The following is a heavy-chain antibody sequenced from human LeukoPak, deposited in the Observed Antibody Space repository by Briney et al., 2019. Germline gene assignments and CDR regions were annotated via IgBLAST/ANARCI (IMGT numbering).Heavy chain of an antibody. CDR1: GFTVSSNY. CDR3: ARDDGGWYFHY. CDR2: IHRGGST. D-gene: IGHD3-3*01. Sequence: GGSLRLSCAASGFTVSSNYMSWVRQAPGKGLEWVSVIHRGGSTYYADSVKGRFTISRDNSKNTLYLQMNSLRAEDTAVYYCARDDGGWYFHYWGQGNLVTVSS. V-gene: IGHV3-53*01. J-gene: IGHJ4*02.